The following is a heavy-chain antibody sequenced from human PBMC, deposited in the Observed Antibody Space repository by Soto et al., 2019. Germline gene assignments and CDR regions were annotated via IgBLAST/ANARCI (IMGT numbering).Heavy chain of an antibody. V-gene: IGHV4-34*01. CDR2: INHSGST. D-gene: IGHD3-3*01. J-gene: IGHJ3*02. CDR3: ARGRYYYDFWSGYNCDAFDI. Sequence: SETLSLTCAVYGGSFSGYYWSWILQPPGKWLAWIGEINHSGSTNYNPSLKSRVTISVDTSKNQFSLKLSSVTAADTAVYYCARGRYYYDFWSGYNCDAFDIWGQGTMVTVSS. CDR1: GGSFSGYY.